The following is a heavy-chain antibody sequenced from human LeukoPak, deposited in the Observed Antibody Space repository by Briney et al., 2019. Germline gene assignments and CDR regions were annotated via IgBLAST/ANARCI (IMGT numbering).Heavy chain of an antibody. V-gene: IGHV3-23*01. CDR3: AKRLGDPRAFDY. D-gene: IGHD2-21*02. CDR2: ISATSTTI. J-gene: IGHJ4*02. Sequence: GGSLRLSCAASGFTFNNYAMSWVRQAPGKGLEWVSGISATSTTINYADPVKGRFTISRDNSKNTLYLQMNNLRAEDTAVYYCAKRLGDPRAFDYWGQGTLVTVSS. CDR1: GFTFNNYA.